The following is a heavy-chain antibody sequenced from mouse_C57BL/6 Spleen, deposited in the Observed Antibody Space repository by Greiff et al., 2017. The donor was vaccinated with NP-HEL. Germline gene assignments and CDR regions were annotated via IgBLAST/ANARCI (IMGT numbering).Heavy chain of an antibody. Sequence: VQLQQPGAELVKPGASVKLSCKASGYTFTSYWMHWVKQRPGQGLEWIGMIHPNSGSTNYNEKFKSKATLTVDKSSSTAYMQLSSLTSEDSAVYYCASYYGSSGYFDYWGQGTTLTVSS. V-gene: IGHV1-64*01. J-gene: IGHJ2*01. CDR2: IHPNSGST. D-gene: IGHD1-1*01. CDR3: ASYYGSSGYFDY. CDR1: GYTFTSYW.